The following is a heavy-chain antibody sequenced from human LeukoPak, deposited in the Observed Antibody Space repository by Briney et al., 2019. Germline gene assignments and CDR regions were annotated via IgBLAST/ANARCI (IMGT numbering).Heavy chain of an antibody. V-gene: IGHV4-34*01. CDR2: INHSGST. Sequence: SETLSLTCAVYGGSFSGYYWSWIRQPPGMGLEWIGEINHSGSTNYNPSLKSRVTISVDTSKNQFSLKLSSVTAADTAVYYCARGMGGDDIVVVPAAIPFDYWGQGTLVTVSS. D-gene: IGHD2-2*02. CDR1: GGSFSGYY. J-gene: IGHJ4*02. CDR3: ARGMGGDDIVVVPAAIPFDY.